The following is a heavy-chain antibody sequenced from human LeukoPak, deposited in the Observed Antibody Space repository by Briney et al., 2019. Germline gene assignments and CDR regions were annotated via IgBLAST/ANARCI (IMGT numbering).Heavy chain of an antibody. Sequence: PGGSLRLSCAASGFTFSSYEMNWVRQAPGKGLEWVSYISSGGSTIYYADSVKGRFTISRDNAKNSLYLQMNSMRAEDTAVYYCARTMITFGGVIAGLDYWGQGTLVTVSS. CDR3: ARTMITFGGVIAGLDY. CDR2: ISSGGSTI. V-gene: IGHV3-48*03. CDR1: GFTFSSYE. J-gene: IGHJ4*02. D-gene: IGHD3-16*02.